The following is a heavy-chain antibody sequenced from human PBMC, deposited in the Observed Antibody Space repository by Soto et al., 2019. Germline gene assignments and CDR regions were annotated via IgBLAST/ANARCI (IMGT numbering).Heavy chain of an antibody. Sequence: XESLRLSCAASGFTFSSYEMNWVRQAAGKGLEWVSYISSSGSTIYYADSVKGRFTISRDNAKNSLYLQMNSLRAEETAVYYCARGLRYFDWLLYTPRGMDVWGQGTTVTVSS. D-gene: IGHD3-9*01. CDR2: ISSSGSTI. J-gene: IGHJ6*02. CDR1: GFTFSSYE. CDR3: ARGLRYFDWLLYTPRGMDV. V-gene: IGHV3-48*03.